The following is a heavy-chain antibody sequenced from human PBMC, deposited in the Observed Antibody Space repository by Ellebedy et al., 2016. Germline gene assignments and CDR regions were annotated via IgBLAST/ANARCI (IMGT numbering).Heavy chain of an antibody. V-gene: IGHV3-33*08. CDR3: ARAYGDSRFDY. Sequence: GESLKISCAASGFTFSSYGMHWVRQAPGKGLEWVAVIWYDGSNKYYADSVKGRFTISRDNSKNTLYLQMNSLRAEDTAVYYCARAYGDSRFDYWGQGTLVTVSS. J-gene: IGHJ4*02. CDR1: GFTFSSYG. CDR2: IWYDGSNK. D-gene: IGHD4-17*01.